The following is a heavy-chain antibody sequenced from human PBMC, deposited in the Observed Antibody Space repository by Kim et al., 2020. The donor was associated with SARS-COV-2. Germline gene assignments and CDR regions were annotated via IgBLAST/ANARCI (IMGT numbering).Heavy chain of an antibody. CDR3: TTGHIVVVPAAKGGDTDY. CDR1: GFTFSNAW. V-gene: IGHV3-15*01. Sequence: GGSLRLSCAASGFTFSNAWMSWVRQAPGKGLEWVGRIKSKTDGGTTDYAAPVKGRFTISRDDSKNTLYLQMNSLKTEDTAVYYCTTGHIVVVPAAKGGDTDYWGQGTLVTVSS. J-gene: IGHJ4*02. CDR2: IKSKTDGGTT. D-gene: IGHD2-2*01.